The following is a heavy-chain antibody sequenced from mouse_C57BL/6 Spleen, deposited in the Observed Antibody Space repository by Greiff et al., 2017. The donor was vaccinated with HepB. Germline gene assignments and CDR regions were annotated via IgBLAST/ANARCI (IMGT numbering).Heavy chain of an antibody. Sequence: QVQLQQSGAELARPGASVKMSCKASGYTFTSYTMHWVKQRPGQGLEWIGYINPSSGYTKYNQKFKDKATLTADKSSSTAYMQLSSLTSEDSAVYYCARYDYEYYYAMDYWGQGTSVTVSS. CDR1: GYTFTSYT. CDR3: ARYDYEYYYAMDY. D-gene: IGHD2-4*01. J-gene: IGHJ4*01. V-gene: IGHV1-4*01. CDR2: INPSSGYT.